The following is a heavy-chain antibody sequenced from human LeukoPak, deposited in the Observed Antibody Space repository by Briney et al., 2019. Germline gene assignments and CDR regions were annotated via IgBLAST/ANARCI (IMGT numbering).Heavy chain of an antibody. D-gene: IGHD3-22*01. CDR2: VYDGNSET. J-gene: IGHJ5*02. CDR1: GYSFSYYW. Sequence: GESLKISCKASGYSFSYYWIGWVRQIPGKGLGWMGIVYDGNSETTYNPSFQGQVTLSVDKSITTASLQWGSLKASDTAMYYCARLGGADSSGLNFFDPWGQGTLVTVSS. CDR3: ARLGGADSSGLNFFDP. V-gene: IGHV5-51*01.